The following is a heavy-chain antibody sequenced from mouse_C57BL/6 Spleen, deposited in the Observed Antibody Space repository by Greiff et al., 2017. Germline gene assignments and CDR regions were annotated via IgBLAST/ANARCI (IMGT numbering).Heavy chain of an antibody. CDR1: GYAFSSSW. CDR2: IYPGDGDT. Sequence: QVQLKESGAELVKPGASVKISCKASGYAFSSSWMNWVEQRPGKGLEWIGRIYPGDGDTNYNGKFKGKATLTADKTCSSAYMQLISQTSEGSAVCFGAHAYPLGYWGQGTTVTVSS. V-gene: IGHV1-82*01. J-gene: IGHJ2*01. CDR3: AHAYPLGY. D-gene: IGHD6-1*01.